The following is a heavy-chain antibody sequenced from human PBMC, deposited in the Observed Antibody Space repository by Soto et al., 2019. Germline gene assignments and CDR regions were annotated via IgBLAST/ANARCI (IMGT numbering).Heavy chain of an antibody. Sequence: PGGSLRLSCAASGFTFISYAMSWVLQAPGKGLEWVSAISGSGGSTYYADSVKGRFTISRDNSKNTLYLQMNSLRVEDTAVYYCAKDRRGRIDAFDIWGQGTMVTVSS. CDR3: AKDRRGRIDAFDI. D-gene: IGHD1-26*01. CDR2: ISGSGGST. CDR1: GFTFISYA. V-gene: IGHV3-23*01. J-gene: IGHJ3*02.